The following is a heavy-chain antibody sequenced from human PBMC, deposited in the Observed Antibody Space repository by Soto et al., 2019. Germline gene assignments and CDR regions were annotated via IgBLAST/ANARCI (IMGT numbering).Heavy chain of an antibody. V-gene: IGHV1-18*01. CDR3: ARDHPTVTTFGY. CDR2: ISTYNGDT. CDR1: GYTFTSYG. D-gene: IGHD4-17*01. Sequence: QVQLVQSGAEVKKPGASVKVSCKASGYTFTSYGISWVRQAPGQGLEWMGWISTYNGDTNYAQKFQGRVTLTTDTSTTTVYMYLRSLRSDDTAVYYCARDHPTVTTFGYWGQGTLVTVSS. J-gene: IGHJ4*02.